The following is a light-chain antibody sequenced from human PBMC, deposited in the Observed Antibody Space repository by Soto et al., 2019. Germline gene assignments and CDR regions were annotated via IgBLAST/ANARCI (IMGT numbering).Light chain of an antibody. CDR3: QQYNSYSLT. J-gene: IGKJ4*01. CDR1: QSISSW. Sequence: DIQMTQSPSTRSASVGDRVTMTCRASQSISSWLAWYQQKPGKAPNLLIYDASSLESGVPSRFSGSGSGTEFTLTISSLQPDDFATYYCQQYNSYSLTFGGGTKVEIK. CDR2: DAS. V-gene: IGKV1-5*01.